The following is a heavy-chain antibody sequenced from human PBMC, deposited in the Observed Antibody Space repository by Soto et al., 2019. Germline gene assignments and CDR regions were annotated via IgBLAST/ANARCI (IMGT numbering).Heavy chain of an antibody. CDR1: GFAFSNAW. D-gene: IGHD2-21*02. CDR3: TTAPHVVVTSIGWFDP. J-gene: IGHJ5*02. Sequence: EVQLVESGGGLVRPGGSLRLSCVACGFAFSNAWMTWVRQAPGKGLEWVGRIKSNTDGGTTDYAAPVKGRFTMSRDDSKNTLYLQMNSLKTEDTAVYYCTTAPHVVVTSIGWFDPWGQGTLVTVSS. V-gene: IGHV3-15*01. CDR2: IKSNTDGGTT.